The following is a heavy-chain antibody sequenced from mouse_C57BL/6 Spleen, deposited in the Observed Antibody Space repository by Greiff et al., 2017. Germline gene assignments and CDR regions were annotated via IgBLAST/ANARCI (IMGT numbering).Heavy chain of an antibody. D-gene: IGHD2-3*01. J-gene: IGHJ3*01. CDR3: ASRVAPYDGYFSWFAY. Sequence: QVQLQQSGAELVKPGASVKISCKASGYAFSSYWMNWVKQRTGKGLEWIGQIYPGDGDTNYNGKFKGKATLTADKSSSTAYMQLSSLTSEDSAVYFCASRVAPYDGYFSWFAYWGQGTLVTVSA. V-gene: IGHV1-80*01. CDR2: IYPGDGDT. CDR1: GYAFSSYW.